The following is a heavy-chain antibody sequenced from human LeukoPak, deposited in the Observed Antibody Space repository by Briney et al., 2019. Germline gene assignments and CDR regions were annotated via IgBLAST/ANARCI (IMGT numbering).Heavy chain of an antibody. D-gene: IGHD3-22*01. CDR1: GSTLTGYF. Sequence: GSVKLSCKASGSTLTGYFMHWVSRAGGPGLEWMGWINLGSGGTNYAQKFQGWVTMTRDTSISTAYMELSRLRSDDTAVYYCARDRYYDSSGYSSAGFAFDIWGQGTMVTVSS. J-gene: IGHJ3*02. CDR2: INLGSGGT. CDR3: ARDRYYDSSGYSSAGFAFDI. V-gene: IGHV1-2*04.